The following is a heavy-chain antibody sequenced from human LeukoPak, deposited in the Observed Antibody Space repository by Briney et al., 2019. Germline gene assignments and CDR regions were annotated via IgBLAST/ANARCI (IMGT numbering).Heavy chain of an antibody. D-gene: IGHD1-20*01. CDR3: ARGFLYNGNDPKKNWSAP. J-gene: IGHJ5*02. CDR2: INHSGST. CDR1: GGSFSGYY. Sequence: SETLSLTCAVYGGSFSGYYWSWIRQPPGKGLEWIGEINHSGSTNYNPSLKSRVTISVDTSKNQFSLKLSSVTAADTAVYYFARGFLYNGNDPKKNWSAPGGRGTLVTAS. V-gene: IGHV4-34*01.